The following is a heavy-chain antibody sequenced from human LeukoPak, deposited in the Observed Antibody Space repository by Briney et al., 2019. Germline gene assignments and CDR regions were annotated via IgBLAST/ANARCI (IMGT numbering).Heavy chain of an antibody. CDR3: AKDGYDYYYYYMDV. V-gene: IGHV3-23*01. CDR2: ISGSGGST. D-gene: IGHD1-1*01. J-gene: IGHJ6*03. Sequence: PGGSLRLSCAASGFTFSSYAMSWVRQAPGKGLEWVSAISGSGGSTYYADSVKGRFTISGDNSKNTLYLQMNSLRAEDTAVYYCAKDGYDYYYYYMDVWGKGTTVTVSS. CDR1: GFTFSSYA.